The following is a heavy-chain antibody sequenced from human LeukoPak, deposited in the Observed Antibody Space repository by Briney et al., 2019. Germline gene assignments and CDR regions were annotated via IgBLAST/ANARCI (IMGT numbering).Heavy chain of an antibody. CDR1: GFTFTTYA. Sequence: GGSLRLSCTASGFTFTTYAMSWVRQAPGKGLEWVLTISGSGGATYSADSVKGRFTISRDNSKNTLSLQMNSLRAEDTAVYYCARGVTYLGDFDYWGQGTLVTVSS. J-gene: IGHJ4*02. CDR2: ISGSGGAT. CDR3: ARGVTYLGDFDY. V-gene: IGHV3-23*01. D-gene: IGHD3-10*01.